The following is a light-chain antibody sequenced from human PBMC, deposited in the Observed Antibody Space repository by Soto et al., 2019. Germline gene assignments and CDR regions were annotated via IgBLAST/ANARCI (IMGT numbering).Light chain of an antibody. CDR2: GAS. CDR3: QQYNNWPLT. V-gene: IGKV3-15*01. CDR1: QSVSSK. J-gene: IGKJ3*01. Sequence: EIVMTQSPATLSVSPGERATLSCRASQSVSSKLAWYQQKPGQAPRLLIYGASTRATDIPDRFSGTGSGTEFTLTINSLQSEDFAVYYCQQYNNWPLTFGPGTKVDIK.